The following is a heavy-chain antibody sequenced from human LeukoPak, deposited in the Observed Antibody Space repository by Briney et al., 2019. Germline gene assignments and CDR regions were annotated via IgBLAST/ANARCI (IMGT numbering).Heavy chain of an antibody. V-gene: IGHV3-23*01. D-gene: IGHD6-19*01. J-gene: IGHJ3*02. CDR3: AKKAGYSSGWGAFDI. CDR1: GFTLSSDA. Sequence: AGGCLRLACAASGFTLSSDAMSWVRQAPRKGREWVSAISGSGGSTYYADSVKGWFTICRDNSKNTLYLQMNSLRAEDTAVYYCAKKAGYSSGWGAFDIWGQGTMVTVSS. CDR2: ISGSGGST.